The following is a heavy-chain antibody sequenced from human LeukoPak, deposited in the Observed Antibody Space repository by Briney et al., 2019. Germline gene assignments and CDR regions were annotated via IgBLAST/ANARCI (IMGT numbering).Heavy chain of an antibody. D-gene: IGHD4-23*01. CDR3: ATQPATVVTPALDY. Sequence: GGSLRLSCAASGFTVSSNYMSWVRQGPGKGLEWVSVIYSGGSTYYSDSVKGRFTISRDNSKNTLYLQMNSLRAEDTAVYYCATQPATVVTPALDYWGQGTLVTVSS. CDR2: IYSGGST. V-gene: IGHV3-66*02. CDR1: GFTVSSNY. J-gene: IGHJ4*02.